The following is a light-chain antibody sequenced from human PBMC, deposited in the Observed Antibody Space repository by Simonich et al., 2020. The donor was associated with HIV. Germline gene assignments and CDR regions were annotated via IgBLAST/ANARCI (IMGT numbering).Light chain of an antibody. J-gene: IGLJ2*01. V-gene: IGLV2-14*03. Sequence: QSALTQPASVSGSPGQSITISCTGTSSDVGAYNYVSWYQQHPGKGPKLIIYDVSNRPSGISNRFSGSKSGNTASLTISGLQAEDEADYYCSSYTGSSTFLFGGGTKLTVL. CDR2: DVS. CDR1: SSDVGAYNY. CDR3: SSYTGSSTFL.